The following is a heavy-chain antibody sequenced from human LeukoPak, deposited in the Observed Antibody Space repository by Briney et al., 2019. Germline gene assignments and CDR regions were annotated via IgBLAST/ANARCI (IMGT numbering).Heavy chain of an antibody. D-gene: IGHD3-16*01. V-gene: IGHV1-2*02. CDR3: ARFGSRSSPTSYNWFDP. Sequence: ASVKVSCKASGYTFTGYYMHWVRQAPGQGLEWMGWFNPNSGGTNYAQKFQGRVTMTRDTSISTAYMELSRLRSDDTAVYYCARFGSRSSPTSYNWFDPWGQGTLVTVSS. J-gene: IGHJ5*02. CDR1: GYTFTGYY. CDR2: FNPNSGGT.